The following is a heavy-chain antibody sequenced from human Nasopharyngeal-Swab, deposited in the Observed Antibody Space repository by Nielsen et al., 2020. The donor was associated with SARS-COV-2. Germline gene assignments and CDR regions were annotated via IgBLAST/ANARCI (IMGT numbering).Heavy chain of an antibody. J-gene: IGHJ6*02. V-gene: IGHV4-39*01. CDR2: IYYTGST. CDR3: ARLNYDFGGLYGVDV. CDR1: GGSISSHSYY. D-gene: IGHD3-3*01. Sequence: SETLSLTCTLSGGSISSHSYYWAWIRKPPGKGPEWIGHIYYTGSTHYNPSLRSRVTTSVDTSKNQFSLELRSVTAADTGVYFCARLNYDFGGLYGVDVWGQGTTVTVSS.